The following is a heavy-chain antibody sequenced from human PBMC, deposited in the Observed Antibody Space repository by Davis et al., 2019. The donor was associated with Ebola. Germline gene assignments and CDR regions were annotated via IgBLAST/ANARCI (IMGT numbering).Heavy chain of an antibody. CDR2: IGGTGGPT. CDR3: ARDRVDFSLYFDS. V-gene: IGHV3-23*01. D-gene: IGHD3-3*01. J-gene: IGHJ4*02. CDR1: GFTFRNHA. Sequence: GESLKISCAASGFTFRNHAMSWVRQAPGKGLAWVSGIGGTGGPTFYLDSVKGRFTISRDNSKNALYLQMNSLRDEDTAIYYCARDRVDFSLYFDSWGQGTLVTVSS.